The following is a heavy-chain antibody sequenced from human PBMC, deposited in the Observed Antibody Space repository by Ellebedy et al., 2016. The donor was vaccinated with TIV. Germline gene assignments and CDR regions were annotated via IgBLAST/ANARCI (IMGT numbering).Heavy chain of an antibody. CDR1: GFTFSDEH. V-gene: IGHV3-72*01. D-gene: IGHD2/OR15-2a*01. J-gene: IGHJ4*02. CDR2: SKNKGNNYAT. CDR3: TKTFYFD. Sequence: SLKISXATSGFTFSDEHMDWVRQAPGKGLEWVGRSKNKGNNYATQYAASVKGRFTISKDDSTNSLYLQMNSLRTEDTAIYYCTKTFYFDWGQGTLVIVSS.